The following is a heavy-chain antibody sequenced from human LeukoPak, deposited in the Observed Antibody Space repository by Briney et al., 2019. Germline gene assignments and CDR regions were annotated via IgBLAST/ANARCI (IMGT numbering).Heavy chain of an antibody. CDR2: ITPGNGNT. J-gene: IGHJ4*02. CDR1: GYSFTTYA. CDR3: AREAPSSSWSFDN. Sequence: GASVKVSCKASGYSFTTYALHWVRQAPGQRPEWMGWITPGNGNTKYSQKFQGRVAITRDTTASTASLDLSSLRSEDTAVYYCAREAPSSSWSFDNWGQGTVVTVSS. V-gene: IGHV1-3*01. D-gene: IGHD6-13*01.